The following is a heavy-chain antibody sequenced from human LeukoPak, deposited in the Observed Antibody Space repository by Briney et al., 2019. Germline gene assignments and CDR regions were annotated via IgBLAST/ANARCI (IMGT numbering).Heavy chain of an antibody. D-gene: IGHD3-10*01. CDR3: AREASGSRFDY. CDR1: GDSVSTNSAA. V-gene: IGHV6-1*01. CDR2: TYYRSEWHN. J-gene: IGHJ4*02. Sequence: SQTLSLTCAISGDSVSTNSAAWTWIRQSPSGGLEWLGRTYYRSEWHNQYALSVKSRITINPDTSKNHFSLQLNSVTFEDTAVYYCAREASGSRFDYWGQGTLVTVSS.